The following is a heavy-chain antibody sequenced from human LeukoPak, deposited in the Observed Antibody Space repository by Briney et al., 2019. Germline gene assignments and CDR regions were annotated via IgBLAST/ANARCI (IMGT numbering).Heavy chain of an antibody. V-gene: IGHV3-30*04. CDR2: ISYDGSNK. Sequence: GGSLRLSCAASGFTFSSYAMHWVRQAPGKGLEWVAVISYDGSNKYYADSVKGRFTISRDNYKNTLYLQMNSLRADDTAVYYCAKDSSDYYFDYWGQGTLVTVSS. D-gene: IGHD3-22*01. J-gene: IGHJ4*02. CDR1: GFTFSSYA. CDR3: AKDSSDYYFDY.